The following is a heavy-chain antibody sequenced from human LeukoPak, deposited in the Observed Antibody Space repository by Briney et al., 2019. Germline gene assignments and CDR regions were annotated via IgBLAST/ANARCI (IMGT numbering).Heavy chain of an antibody. V-gene: IGHV4-39*07. CDR1: GGSISSSSYY. J-gene: IGHJ4*02. D-gene: IGHD1-26*01. Sequence: SETLSLTCTVSGGSISSSSYYWGWIRQPPGEGLECIGTIYYSGSTYYNPSLKSRVTISVDTSKNQFSLRLSSVTAADTAVYYCARAVGATPPSFDYWGQGTLVTVSS. CDR3: ARAVGATPPSFDY. CDR2: IYYSGST.